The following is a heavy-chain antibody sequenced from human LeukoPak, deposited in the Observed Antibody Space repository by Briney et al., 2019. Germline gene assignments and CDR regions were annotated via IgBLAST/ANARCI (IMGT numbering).Heavy chain of an antibody. CDR1: GGSISSYY. Sequence: PSETLSLTCTVSGGSISSYYWSWIRQPPGKGLEWIGYIYYSGSTNYNPSLKSRVTISVDTSKNQFSLKLSSVTAADTAVYYCARDDGDDEHSLDYWGQGTLVTVSS. V-gene: IGHV4-59*01. J-gene: IGHJ4*02. CDR3: ARDDGDDEHSLDY. CDR2: IYYSGST. D-gene: IGHD4-17*01.